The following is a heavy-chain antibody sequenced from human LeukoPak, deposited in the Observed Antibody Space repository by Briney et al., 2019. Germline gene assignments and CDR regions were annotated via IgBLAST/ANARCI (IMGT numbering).Heavy chain of an antibody. CDR1: GASISTGDDN. V-gene: IGHV4-30-4*01. J-gene: IGHJ5*02. CDR3: ARELMFYPGNIDS. CDR2: IYSGGRT. D-gene: IGHD1-14*01. Sequence: SETLSLTCTVSGASISTGDDNWSWIRQAPGRGLEWIGYIYSGGRTNYNPSLESRVSMSLDTSKNQFSLKVNFVSAADTAVYYCARELMFYPGNIDSWGQGTLVTVSS.